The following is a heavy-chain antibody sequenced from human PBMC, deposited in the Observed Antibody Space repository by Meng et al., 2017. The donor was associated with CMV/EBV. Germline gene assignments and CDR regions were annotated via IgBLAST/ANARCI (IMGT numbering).Heavy chain of an antibody. D-gene: IGHD3-16*01. CDR3: ARARPLMDY. V-gene: IGHV3-30-3*01. CDR2: ISYDGSNK. CDR1: GFTFSSYA. Sequence: QVQLVESGGGLVQPGRSLRLSCAASGFTFSSYAMHWVRQAPGKGLEWVAVISYDGSNKYYADSVKGRFTISRDNSKNTLYLQMNSLRAEDTAVYYCARARPLMDYWGQGTLVTVSS. J-gene: IGHJ4*02.